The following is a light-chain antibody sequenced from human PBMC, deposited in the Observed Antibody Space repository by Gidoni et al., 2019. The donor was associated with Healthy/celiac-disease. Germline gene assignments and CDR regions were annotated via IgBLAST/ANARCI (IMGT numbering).Light chain of an antibody. Sequence: QSALTQPASVSGSPGQSITISCTGTSSDVGNYNLVSWYQQHPGKAPKLMIYEGSKRPSGVSNRFSGSKSGNTASLTLSGLQAEDEADYYCCSYAGFSTPYVFGTGTKVTVL. CDR2: EGS. CDR3: CSYAGFSTPYV. CDR1: SSDVGNYNL. V-gene: IGLV2-23*01. J-gene: IGLJ1*01.